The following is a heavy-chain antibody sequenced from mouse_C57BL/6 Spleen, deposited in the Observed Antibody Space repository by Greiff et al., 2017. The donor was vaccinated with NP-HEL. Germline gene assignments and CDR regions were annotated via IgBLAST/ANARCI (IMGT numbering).Heavy chain of an antibody. CDR2: IDPSDSYT. D-gene: IGHD1-1*01. Sequence: QVQLQQPGAELVRPGTSVKLSCKASGYTFTSYWMHWVKQRPGQGLEWIGVIDPSDSYTNYNQKFKGKATLTVDTSSSTAYMQLSSLTSEDSAVYYCARCGSSCYAMDYWGQGTSVTVSS. CDR3: ARCGSSCYAMDY. CDR1: GYTFTSYW. J-gene: IGHJ4*01. V-gene: IGHV1-59*01.